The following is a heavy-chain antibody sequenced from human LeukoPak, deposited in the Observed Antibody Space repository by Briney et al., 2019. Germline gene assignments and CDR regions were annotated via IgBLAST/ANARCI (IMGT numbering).Heavy chain of an antibody. J-gene: IGHJ3*02. D-gene: IGHD6-19*01. V-gene: IGHV3-53*01. CDR2: IYSGGST. CDR3: ASPTSGQSFDI. CDR1: GFTVSSNY. Sequence: AGGSLRLSCAASGFTVSSNYMNWVRQAPGKGLEWVSIIYSGGSTYYADSVKGRFTISRDNSKNTLYLQMNSLRAEDTAVYYCASPTSGQSFDIWGQGTMVTVSS.